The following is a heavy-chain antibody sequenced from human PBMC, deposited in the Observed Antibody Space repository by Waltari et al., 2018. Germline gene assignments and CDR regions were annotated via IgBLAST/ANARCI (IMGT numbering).Heavy chain of an antibody. CDR1: GYTFTSYD. Sequence: QVQLVQSGAEVKKPGASVKVSCKASGYTFTSYDINWVRPATGQGLEWMGWMNPNSGNTGYAQKFQGRVTMTRNTSISTAYMELSSLRSEDTAVYYCAREYWYSSGWLLGPDYYYYGMDVWGQGTTVTVSS. CDR3: AREYWYSSGWLLGPDYYYYGMDV. D-gene: IGHD6-19*01. CDR2: MNPNSGNT. J-gene: IGHJ6*02. V-gene: IGHV1-8*01.